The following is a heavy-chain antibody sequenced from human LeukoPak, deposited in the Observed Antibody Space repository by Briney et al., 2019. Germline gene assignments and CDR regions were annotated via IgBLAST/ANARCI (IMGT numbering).Heavy chain of an antibody. CDR1: GYTFTGYY. CDR2: INPNSGGT. CDR3: ARDQYYDYVWGSPAMDY. J-gene: IGHJ4*02. Sequence: ASVTVSCKASGYTFTGYYMHWVRQAPGQGLEWMGWINPNSGGTNYAQKFQGRVTMTRDTSISTAYMELSRLRSDDTAVYYCARDQYYDYVWGSPAMDYWGQGTLVTVSS. D-gene: IGHD3-16*01. V-gene: IGHV1-2*02.